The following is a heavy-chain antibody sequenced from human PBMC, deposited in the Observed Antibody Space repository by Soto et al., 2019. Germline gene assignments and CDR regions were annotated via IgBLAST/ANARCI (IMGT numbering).Heavy chain of an antibody. CDR1: GFRFNSYS. CDR2: IDARSNYI. Sequence: PGGSLRLSCKASGFRFNSYSMNWVRQAPQKGLEWVSLIDARSNYIYYADSVKGRFTISRDNARNSLYLQMDSLRVEDTAVYYCVRENEMAGATSAFEYWGQGTPVTVSS. CDR3: VRENEMAGATSAFEY. D-gene: IGHD1-26*01. J-gene: IGHJ4*02. V-gene: IGHV3-21*06.